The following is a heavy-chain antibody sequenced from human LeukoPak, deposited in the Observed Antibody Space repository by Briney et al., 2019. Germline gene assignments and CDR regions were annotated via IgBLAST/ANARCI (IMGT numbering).Heavy chain of an antibody. CDR3: ARFAAGGSYYYYMDV. CDR2: IGTSSTTI. Sequence: GGSLRLSCAASGFTFSSYTMNWVRQPPGKGLEWVSNIGTSSTTIYYADSVKGRFTISRDNAKNSLYLQMNSLRADDTAVYYCARFAAGGSYYYYMDVWGKGTTVAVSS. J-gene: IGHJ6*03. V-gene: IGHV3-48*01. CDR1: GFTFSSYT. D-gene: IGHD6-25*01.